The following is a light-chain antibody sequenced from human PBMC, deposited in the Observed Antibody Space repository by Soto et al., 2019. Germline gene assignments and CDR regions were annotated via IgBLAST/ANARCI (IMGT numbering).Light chain of an antibody. J-gene: IGKJ2*02. CDR1: QDIGNY. CDR2: DAS. V-gene: IGKV1-33*01. Sequence: DMQMTQSPSSLSASVGDRVTITCQASQDIGNYLNWYQHKPGKAPKLLIYDASNLETGVPSRFSGSGSGTDFTFTISSLRPEDIRPYYCQQYHNLGTFGQGTKLQIK. CDR3: QQYHNLGT.